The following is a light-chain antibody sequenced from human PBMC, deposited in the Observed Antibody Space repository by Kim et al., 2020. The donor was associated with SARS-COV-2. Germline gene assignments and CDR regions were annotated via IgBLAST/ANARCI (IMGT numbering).Light chain of an antibody. CDR1: QGISSY. V-gene: IGKV1-8*01. CDR3: QQYYSYPPT. J-gene: IGKJ1*01. CDR2: AAS. Sequence: GDRVTITCRASQGISSYLAWHQQKPGKAPKLLIYAASTLQSGVPSRFSGSGSGTDFTLTISCLQSEDFATYYCQQYYSYPPTFGQGTKVDIK.